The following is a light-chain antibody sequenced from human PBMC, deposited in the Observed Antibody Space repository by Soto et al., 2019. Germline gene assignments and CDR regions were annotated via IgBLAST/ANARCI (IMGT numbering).Light chain of an antibody. J-gene: IGKJ1*01. CDR1: QSVSKS. CDR3: QQYSNWPWT. V-gene: IGKV3D-15*01. CDR2: YAS. Sequence: EIVMTQSPATLSLCPGERATLSCRTSQSVSKSLAWYRHSPGQPPRLLIYYASTRAAGIPARFSGSGSGTEFTLTISSLQSEDFADYYCQQYSNWPWTFGQGTKVDIK.